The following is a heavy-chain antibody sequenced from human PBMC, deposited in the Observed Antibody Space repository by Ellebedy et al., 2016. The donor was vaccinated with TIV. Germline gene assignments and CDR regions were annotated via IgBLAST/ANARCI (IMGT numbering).Heavy chain of an antibody. Sequence: SETLSLXXTVSGGSISSSSYYWGWIRQPPGKGLEWIGSIYYSGSTYYNPSLKSRVTISVDTSKNQFSLKLSSVTAADTAVYYCARGHTSYGYYYYGMDVWGQGTTVTVSS. CDR3: ARGHTSYGYYYYGMDV. J-gene: IGHJ6*02. CDR1: GGSISSSSYY. V-gene: IGHV4-39*07. CDR2: IYYSGST. D-gene: IGHD5-18*01.